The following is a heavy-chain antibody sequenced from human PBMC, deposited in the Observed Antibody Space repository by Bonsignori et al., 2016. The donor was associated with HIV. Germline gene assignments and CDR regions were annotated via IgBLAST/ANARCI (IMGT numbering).Heavy chain of an antibody. CDR1: GYIFSDYY. J-gene: IGHJ4*02. Sequence: QVHLVQSGAEMRQPGASVRVSCKTSGYIFSDYYLHWVRQAPGQGLEWMGRINPKSGSTTYAEKFQGRVAMTRDTSNNTVYMALSGLTDDDTAVYYCARELVKVGVSLVGYWGQGTLVTVSS. D-gene: IGHD1-26*01. CDR3: ARELVKVGVSLVGY. V-gene: IGHV1-2*06. CDR2: INPKSGST.